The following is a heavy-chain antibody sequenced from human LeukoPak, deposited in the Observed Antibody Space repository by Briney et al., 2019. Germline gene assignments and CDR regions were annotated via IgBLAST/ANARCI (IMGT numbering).Heavy chain of an antibody. V-gene: IGHV3-23*01. CDR1: GFTFSSFV. CDR2: ITGGGGTA. J-gene: IGHJ4*02. D-gene: IGHD5-12*01. CDR3: ARGGLATDLDY. Sequence: GGSQRLSCAASGFTFSSFVMSWVRQAPGKGLERVSGITGGGGTAYYADSVKGRFTISRDNSKNTLFLQMNSLRAEDTAVYYCARGGLATDLDYWGQGTLVTVSS.